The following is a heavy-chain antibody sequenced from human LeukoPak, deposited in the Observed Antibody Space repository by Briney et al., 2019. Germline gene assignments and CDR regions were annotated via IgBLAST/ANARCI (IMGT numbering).Heavy chain of an antibody. V-gene: IGHV1-46*01. Sequence: ASVKVSCKASGYTFTSYYMLWVRQAPGQGLEWMGIINPSGGSTSYAQKFQGRVTMTRDTSTSTVYMELSSLRSEDTAVYYCARVSGMGYTAMVSDYWGQGTLVTVSS. CDR3: ARVSGMGYTAMVSDY. CDR1: GYTFTSYY. J-gene: IGHJ4*02. D-gene: IGHD5-18*01. CDR2: INPSGGST.